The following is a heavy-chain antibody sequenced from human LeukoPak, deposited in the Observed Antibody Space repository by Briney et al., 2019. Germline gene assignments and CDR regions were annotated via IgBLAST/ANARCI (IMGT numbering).Heavy chain of an antibody. CDR1: GGTFSSYA. Sequence: ASVKVSCKASGGTFSSYAISWVRQAPGQGLEWMGGIIPIFGTANYAQKFQGRVTITADESTSTAYMELSSLRSDDTAVYYCARVPPSYYDSSGYYYFDYWGQGTLVTVSS. D-gene: IGHD3-22*01. J-gene: IGHJ4*02. CDR2: IIPIFGTA. CDR3: ARVPPSYYDSSGYYYFDY. V-gene: IGHV1-69*13.